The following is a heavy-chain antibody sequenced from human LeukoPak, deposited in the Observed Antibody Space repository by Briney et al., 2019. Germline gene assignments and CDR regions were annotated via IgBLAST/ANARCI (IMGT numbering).Heavy chain of an antibody. CDR3: ARDSLPSSSWYYYYYYMDV. CDR1: GSTFTVYY. V-gene: IGHV1-2*02. CDR2: INRNSGGT. D-gene: IGHD6-13*01. Sequence: SVTVSFKSSGSTFTVYYMYYVRQVPEQPLEWMGWINRNSGGTNYSQKLPLRVTMTRDTSISTAYMELSRLRSDDTAVYYCARDSLPSSSWYYYYYYMDVWGKGTTVTVSS. J-gene: IGHJ6*03.